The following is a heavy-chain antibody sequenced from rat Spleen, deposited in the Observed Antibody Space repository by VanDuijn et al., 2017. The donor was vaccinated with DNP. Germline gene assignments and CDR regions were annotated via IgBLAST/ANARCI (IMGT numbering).Heavy chain of an antibody. CDR2: ISTSGDTS. J-gene: IGHJ2*01. V-gene: IGHV5-27*01. CDR3: TKDAFDY. CDR1: GFAFSNYG. Sequence: EVQLVESGGDLVQPGRSLKLSCAASGFAFSNYGMAWVRQAPKKGLEWVATISTSGDTSYYRDSVKGRFTLSRDNAKSTLYLQMDSLRSEDTATYYCTKDAFDYWGQGVMVTVSS.